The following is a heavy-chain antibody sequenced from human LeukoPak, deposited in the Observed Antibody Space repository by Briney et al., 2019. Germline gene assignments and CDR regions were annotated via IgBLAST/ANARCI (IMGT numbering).Heavy chain of an antibody. Sequence: SETLSLTCTISGGSVSDYYWSWIRQSPGKGLEWIGYIYYTGSTTYNPSLKSRVTISADTSKNQFSLKLSSVTAADTAVYYCASRKLGNDYWGQGTLVTVSS. D-gene: IGHD7-27*01. J-gene: IGHJ4*02. V-gene: IGHV4-59*02. CDR2: IYYTGST. CDR1: GGSVSDYY. CDR3: ASRKLGNDY.